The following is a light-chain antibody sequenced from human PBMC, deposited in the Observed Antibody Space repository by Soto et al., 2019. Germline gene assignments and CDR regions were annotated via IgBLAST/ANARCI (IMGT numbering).Light chain of an antibody. CDR1: QSISSY. J-gene: IGKJ1*01. V-gene: IGKV1-39*01. CDR2: AAS. Sequence: DVQSTQYPSSLSASVGDRVTITCRASQSISSYLNWYQQKPGKAPKLLIYAASSLESGVPSRFSGSGSGTEFTLTISSLQPDDFATYYCQQYNMFGQGTKVDI. CDR3: QQYNM.